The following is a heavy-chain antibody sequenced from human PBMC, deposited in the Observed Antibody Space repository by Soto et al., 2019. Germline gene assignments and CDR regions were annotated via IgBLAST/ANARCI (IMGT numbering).Heavy chain of an antibody. CDR3: ARAGASAWFFDY. D-gene: IGHD6-19*01. Sequence: PSETLSLTCSVSGGSINNYYWSWIRQPPGKGLEWIGYIYYSGSTKYNPSLNSRVTMSVDTSRNQFSLKLTSVTPADTAVYYCARAGASAWFFDYWGQGALVTVSS. V-gene: IGHV4-59*13. CDR1: GGSINNYY. CDR2: IYYSGST. J-gene: IGHJ4*02.